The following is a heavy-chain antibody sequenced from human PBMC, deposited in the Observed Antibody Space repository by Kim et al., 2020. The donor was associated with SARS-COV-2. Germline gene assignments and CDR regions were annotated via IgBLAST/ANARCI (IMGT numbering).Heavy chain of an antibody. Sequence: NTGYAQKFQGRVTMTRNTSMSTAYMELSSLGSEDTAVYYCARGRVGATSWGQGTLVTVSS. V-gene: IGHV1-8*01. CDR2: NT. CDR3: ARGRVGATS. J-gene: IGHJ5*02. D-gene: IGHD1-26*01.